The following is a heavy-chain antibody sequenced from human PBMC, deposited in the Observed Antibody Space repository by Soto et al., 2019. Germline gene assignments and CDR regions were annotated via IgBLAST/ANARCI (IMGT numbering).Heavy chain of an antibody. CDR1: GFTFSSYA. CDR2: ISGSGGST. CDR3: AKDWAAAGRIDAFDI. J-gene: IGHJ3*02. Sequence: GGSLRLSCAASGFTFSSYAMSWVRQATGKGLEWVSAISGSGGSTYYADSVKGRFTISRDNSKNTLYLQMNSLRAEDTAVYYCAKDWAAAGRIDAFDIWGQGTMVTVSS. V-gene: IGHV3-23*01. D-gene: IGHD6-13*01.